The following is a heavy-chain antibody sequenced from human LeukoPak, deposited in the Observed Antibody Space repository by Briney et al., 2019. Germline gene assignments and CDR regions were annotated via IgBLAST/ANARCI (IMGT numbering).Heavy chain of an antibody. V-gene: IGHV1-46*01. D-gene: IGHD2-2*02. J-gene: IGHJ6*03. Sequence: ASVKVSCKASGYTFTSYYMHWLRQAPGEGLEWMGIINPSGGSTSHPQKLQGRVTMTRDMSTSTVYMELSSLRSEDTAVYYCARVAAEVVGVPGAIGFGWLRRDYYYMDVWGKGTTVTVSS. CDR1: GYTFTSYY. CDR3: ARVAAEVVGVPGAIGFGWLRRDYYYMDV. CDR2: INPSGGST.